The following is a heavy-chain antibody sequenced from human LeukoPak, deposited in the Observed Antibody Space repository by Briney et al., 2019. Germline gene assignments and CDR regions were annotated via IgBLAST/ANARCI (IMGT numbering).Heavy chain of an antibody. D-gene: IGHD6-19*01. V-gene: IGHV4-39*07. CDR3: ARDRAVAGKPYYFDY. J-gene: IGHJ4*02. Sequence: SETLSLTCTVSGDSISSSPYYWVWIRQPPGKGLEWIGTIYNGGSAYYTPSLKSRVTMSVDTSKNQFSLKLSSVTAADTAVYYCARDRAVAGKPYYFDYWGQGTLVTVSS. CDR2: IYNGGSA. CDR1: GDSISSSPYY.